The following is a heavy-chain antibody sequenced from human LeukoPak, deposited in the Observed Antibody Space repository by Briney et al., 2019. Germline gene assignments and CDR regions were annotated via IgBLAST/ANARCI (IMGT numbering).Heavy chain of an antibody. D-gene: IGHD7-27*01. CDR3: ARVTANWGSGY. CDR1: GFTFSSYY. J-gene: IGHJ4*02. CDR2: IYSGGST. V-gene: IGHV3-53*01. Sequence: GGSLRLSCAASGFTFSSYYMSWVRQAPGKGLEWVSVIYSGGSTYYADSVKGRFTISRDNSKNTLYLQMNSLRAEDSAVYYCARVTANWGSGYWGQGTLVTVSS.